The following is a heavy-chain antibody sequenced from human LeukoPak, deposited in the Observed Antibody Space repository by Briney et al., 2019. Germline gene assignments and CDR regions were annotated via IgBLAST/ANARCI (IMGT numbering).Heavy chain of an antibody. Sequence: SETLSLTCTVSGGSISSSSYYWGWIRQPPGKGLEWIGSIYYSGSTYYNPSLKSRVTISVDTSKNQFSLKLSSVTAADTAVYYCARANHDFWSGYYFGNWFDPWGQGTLVTVSS. CDR2: IYYSGST. CDR1: GGSISSSSYY. V-gene: IGHV4-39*07. J-gene: IGHJ5*02. CDR3: ARANHDFWSGYYFGNWFDP. D-gene: IGHD3-3*01.